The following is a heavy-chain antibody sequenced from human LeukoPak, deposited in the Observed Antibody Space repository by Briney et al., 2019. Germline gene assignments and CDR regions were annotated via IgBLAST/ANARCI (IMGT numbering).Heavy chain of an antibody. D-gene: IGHD3-22*01. V-gene: IGHV1-69*05. CDR3: ARRLNYYDSSGYPSSSDY. CDR1: GGTFISYA. Sequence: SVKVSCKASGGTFISYAISWVRQAPGQGLEWMGRIIPIFGTANYAQKFQGRVTITTDESTSTAYMELSSLISEDTAVYYCARRLNYYDSSGYPSSSDYWGQGTLVTVSS. CDR2: IIPIFGTA. J-gene: IGHJ4*02.